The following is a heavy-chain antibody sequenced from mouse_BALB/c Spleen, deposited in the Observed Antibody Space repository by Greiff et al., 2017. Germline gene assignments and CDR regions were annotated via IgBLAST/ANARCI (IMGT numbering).Heavy chain of an antibody. CDR1: GFTFSSYG. D-gene: IGHD1-1*01. Sequence: EVQRVESGGGLVQPGGSLKLSCAASGFTFSSYGMSWVRQTPDKRLELVATINSNGGSTYYPDSVKGRFTISRDNAKNTLYLQMSSLKSEDTAMYYCARAFITTVVAPFDYWGQGTTLTVSS. J-gene: IGHJ2*01. CDR2: INSNGGST. V-gene: IGHV5-6-3*01. CDR3: ARAFITTVVAPFDY.